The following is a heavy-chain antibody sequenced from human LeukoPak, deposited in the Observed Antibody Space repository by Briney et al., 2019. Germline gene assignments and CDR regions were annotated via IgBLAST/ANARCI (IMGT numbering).Heavy chain of an antibody. V-gene: IGHV1-46*01. CDR2: INPSGGST. J-gene: IGHJ6*03. Sequence: ASVKVSCKASGYTFTSYYMHWVRQAPGQGLEWMGIINPSGGSTSYAQKFQGRVTMTRDTSTSTAYMELSSLRSEDTAVYYCARGEGIAAAGPGYYYYYMDVWGKGTTVTVSS. CDR3: ARGEGIAAAGPGYYYYYMDV. CDR1: GYTFTSYY. D-gene: IGHD6-13*01.